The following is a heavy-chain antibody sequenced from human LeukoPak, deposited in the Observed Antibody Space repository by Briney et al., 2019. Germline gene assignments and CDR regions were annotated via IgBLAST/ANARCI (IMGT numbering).Heavy chain of an antibody. CDR3: AKFVVNSGTYIPFDY. CDR1: GFTFSTFA. V-gene: IGHV3-23*01. J-gene: IGHJ4*02. D-gene: IGHD1-26*01. Sequence: GGSLRLSCAASGFTFSTFAMLWVRQPPGKGLEWVSSIFPSGGEIHYADSVRGRFTISRDNSKSILSLQMNSLRAEDTAIYYCAKFVVNSGTYIPFDYWGRGTLVTVSS. CDR2: IFPSGGEI.